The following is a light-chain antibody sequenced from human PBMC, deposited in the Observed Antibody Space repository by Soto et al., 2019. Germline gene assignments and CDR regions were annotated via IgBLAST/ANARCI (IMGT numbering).Light chain of an antibody. CDR3: QKYNSAPPT. V-gene: IGKV1-27*01. J-gene: IGKJ1*01. Sequence: DIQMTQSPSSLSASVGDRVTITCRASQGISNYLAWYQQKPGKVPKLLIYAASTLQSGVPSRFSGSGSVTDFTLTISSLQPEDVPTYYCQKYNSAPPTFGQGTKVEIK. CDR1: QGISNY. CDR2: AAS.